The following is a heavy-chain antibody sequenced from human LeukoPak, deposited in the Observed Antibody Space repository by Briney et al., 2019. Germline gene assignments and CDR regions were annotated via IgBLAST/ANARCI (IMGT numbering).Heavy chain of an antibody. D-gene: IGHD6-6*01. V-gene: IGHV4-34*01. J-gene: IGHJ4*02. Sequence: SETLSLTCAVYGGSFSGYYWSWIRQPPGKGLEWIGEINHSGSTNYNPSLKSRVTISVDKSKNQFSLKLSSVTAADTAVYYCARVGTYSSSSGAIDYWGQGTLVTVSS. CDR1: GGSFSGYY. CDR2: INHSGST. CDR3: ARVGTYSSSSGAIDY.